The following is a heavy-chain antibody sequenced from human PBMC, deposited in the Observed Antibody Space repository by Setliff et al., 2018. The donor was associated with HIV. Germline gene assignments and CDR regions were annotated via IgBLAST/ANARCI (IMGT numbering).Heavy chain of an antibody. D-gene: IGHD2-2*01. V-gene: IGHV4-59*11. CDR2: IYYSRNT. J-gene: IGHJ5*02. Sequence: SETLSLTCTVSGGSINSHYWSWVRQPPGKGLEWIGSIYYSRNTNYNPSLKSRVTISVETSKNQFSLKLNSVTAADTAVYYCARDPGGLYCTSASCQGGCFNPWGQGTLVTVSS. CDR3: ARDPGGLYCTSASCQGGCFNP. CDR1: GGSINSHY.